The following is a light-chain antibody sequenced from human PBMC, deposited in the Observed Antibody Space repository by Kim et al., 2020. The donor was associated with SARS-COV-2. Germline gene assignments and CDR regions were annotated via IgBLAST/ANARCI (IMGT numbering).Light chain of an antibody. CDR3: QQCKGAPWT. CDR1: QGISNY. Sequence: AAVGDRVTVTCRASQGISNYLAWYQQKPGKVPKLLIYAASALRSGVPSRFSGSGSGTDFTLTINSLQPEDVAVYYCQQCKGAPWTFGHGTKVDIK. J-gene: IGKJ1*01. CDR2: AAS. V-gene: IGKV1-27*01.